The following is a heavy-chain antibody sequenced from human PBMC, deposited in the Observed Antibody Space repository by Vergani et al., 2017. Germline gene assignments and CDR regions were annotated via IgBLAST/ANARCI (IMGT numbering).Heavy chain of an antibody. CDR2: ISGSGGSP. CDR1: GFTFSSYA. J-gene: IGHJ4*02. Sequence: EVQLLESGGGLVQPGGSLRLSCAASGFTFSSYAMSWVRQAPGKGLEWVSAISGSGGSPYHADFVKGRFTISRDNSKNTLYLQMNSLRAEDTAVYYCAMKGARDYWGQGTLVTVSS. D-gene: IGHD1-26*01. CDR3: AMKGARDY. V-gene: IGHV3-23*01.